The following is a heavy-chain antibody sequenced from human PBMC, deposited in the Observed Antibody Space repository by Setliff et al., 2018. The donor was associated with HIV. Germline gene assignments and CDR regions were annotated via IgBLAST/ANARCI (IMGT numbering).Heavy chain of an antibody. D-gene: IGHD3-3*01. CDR3: ARDFADAVVGVVSFFDS. V-gene: IGHV3-21*01. CDR2: ISSTGGDI. Sequence: GGSLRLSCAASGVTFSSYAMSWVRQAPGKGLEWVSVISSTGGDIYYADSVKGRFTISRDNAKNSLYLQMNSLRAEDTAVYFCARDFADAVVGVVSFFDSWGQGTLVTVSS. J-gene: IGHJ4*02. CDR1: GVTFSSYA.